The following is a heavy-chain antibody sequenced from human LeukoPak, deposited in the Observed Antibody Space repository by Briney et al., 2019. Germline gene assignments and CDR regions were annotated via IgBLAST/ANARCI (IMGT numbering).Heavy chain of an antibody. D-gene: IGHD6-19*01. Sequence: ASVKVSCKASGYTFTSYGISWVRQAPGQGLEWMGWISAYNDNTNYAQKLQGIITMTTHTSTSTAYMELRSLRSDDTAVYYCARDSPGIAVAGLDYWGQGTLVTVSS. CDR3: ARDSPGIAVAGLDY. CDR2: ISAYNDNT. CDR1: GYTFTSYG. J-gene: IGHJ4*02. V-gene: IGHV1-18*01.